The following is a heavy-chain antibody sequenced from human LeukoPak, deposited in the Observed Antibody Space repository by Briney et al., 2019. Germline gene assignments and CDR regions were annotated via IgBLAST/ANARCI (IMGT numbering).Heavy chain of an antibody. Sequence: VASVKVSCKASGYTFTSYAMNWVRQAPGQGLEWMGWINTYTGNPTYAQGFTGRFVFSLDTSVNTAYLQISSLKAEDTAVYYCAKEGTYGSSWSLNYWGQGTLVTVSS. CDR3: AKEGTYGSSWSLNY. V-gene: IGHV7-4-1*02. J-gene: IGHJ4*02. D-gene: IGHD6-13*01. CDR2: INTYTGNP. CDR1: GYTFTSYA.